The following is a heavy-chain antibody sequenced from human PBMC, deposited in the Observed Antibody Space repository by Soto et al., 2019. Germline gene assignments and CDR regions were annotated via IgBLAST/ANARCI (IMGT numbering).Heavy chain of an antibody. Sequence: QVQLVESGGGVVQPGRSLRLSCAASGFTFSSYGMHWVRQAPGKGLEWVAVISYDGSNKYYADSVKGRFTISRDNSKNTLYLQMNSRRAEERAVYYCAKGDPSDYWGQGTLVTVSS. CDR2: ISYDGSNK. J-gene: IGHJ4*02. V-gene: IGHV3-30*18. CDR1: GFTFSSYG. CDR3: AKGDPSDY.